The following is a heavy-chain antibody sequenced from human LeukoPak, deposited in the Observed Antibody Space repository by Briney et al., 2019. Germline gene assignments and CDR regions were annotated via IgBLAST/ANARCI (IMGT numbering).Heavy chain of an antibody. D-gene: IGHD6-19*01. J-gene: IGHJ5*02. V-gene: IGHV1-2*02. CDR2: INPNSDGT. CDR1: GYTFTGYY. Sequence: ASVKVSCKASGYTFTGYYMHWVRQAPGQGLEWMGWINPNSDGTNYAQKFQGRVTMTRDTSISTAYMELSRLRSDDTAVYYCARDRGSGWYNWFDPWGQGTLVTVSS. CDR3: ARDRGSGWYNWFDP.